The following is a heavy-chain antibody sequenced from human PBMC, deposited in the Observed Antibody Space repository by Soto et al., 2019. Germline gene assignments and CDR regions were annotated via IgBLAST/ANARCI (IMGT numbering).Heavy chain of an antibody. J-gene: IGHJ6*02. Sequence: GSLRLSFAASGFSFSSYEMNYVRQAPGKGLEWVSYISSSGTTIYYAGSVKGRFTISRDNAKNSLYLQMNSLRAEDTAVYYCASMIFGVVNDYSYYGMDVWGQGTTVTVS. V-gene: IGHV3-48*03. CDR3: ASMIFGVVNDYSYYGMDV. CDR1: GFSFSSYE. D-gene: IGHD3-3*01. CDR2: ISSSGTTI.